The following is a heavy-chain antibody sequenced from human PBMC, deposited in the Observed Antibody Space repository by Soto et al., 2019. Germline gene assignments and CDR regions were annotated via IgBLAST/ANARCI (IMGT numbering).Heavy chain of an antibody. J-gene: IGHJ6*02. D-gene: IGHD3-3*01. CDR3: ARDGVPEYYDFWGVYPNPTLGMDV. V-gene: IGHV4-31*03. Sequence: PSETLSLTCTVSGGSISSGGYYWSWIRQHPGKGLEWIGYIYYSGSTYYNPSLKSRVTISVDTSKNQFSLKLSSVTAADTAVYYCARDGVPEYYDFWGVYPNPTLGMDVWGQGTTVTVSS. CDR2: IYYSGST. CDR1: GGSISSGGYY.